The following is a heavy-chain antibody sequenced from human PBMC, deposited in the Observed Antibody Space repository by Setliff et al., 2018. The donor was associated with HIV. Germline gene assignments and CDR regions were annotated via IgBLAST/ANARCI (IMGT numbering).Heavy chain of an antibody. Sequence: ASVKVSCKASGYAFTSQFMHWVRQAPGQGLEWMGIISPSGDRTTYAQRFRGRVTMSRDTSTSTVYMELSSLRSEDTAVYYCARDYFDSSAYHYGFGAFDIWGQGTMVTVSS. D-gene: IGHD3-22*01. CDR2: ISPSGDRT. CDR3: ARDYFDSSAYHYGFGAFDI. CDR1: GYAFTSQF. J-gene: IGHJ3*02. V-gene: IGHV1-46*01.